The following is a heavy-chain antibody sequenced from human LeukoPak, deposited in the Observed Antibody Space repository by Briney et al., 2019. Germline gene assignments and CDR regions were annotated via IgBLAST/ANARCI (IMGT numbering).Heavy chain of an antibody. J-gene: IGHJ6*03. CDR1: GFTFINAW. CDR2: IKSKTDGGTT. Sequence: EGSLRLSCAASGFTFINAWMSWVRQAPGKGLEWVGRIKSKTDGGTTDFAAPVKGRFTISRDDSKNTLYLQMNSLKTEDTAVYYCTTGSGMGLYYYYMDVWGKGTTVTVSS. D-gene: IGHD1-26*01. CDR3: TTGSGMGLYYYYMDV. V-gene: IGHV3-15*01.